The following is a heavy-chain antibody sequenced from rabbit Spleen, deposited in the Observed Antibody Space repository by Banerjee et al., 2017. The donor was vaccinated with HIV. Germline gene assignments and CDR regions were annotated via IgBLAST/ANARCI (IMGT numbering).Heavy chain of an antibody. CDR2: IDSGSSGFT. CDR1: GFSFSSSYY. Sequence: QQQLEESGGGLVKPGGTLTLTCTASGFSFSSSYYMCWVRQAPGKGLEWIACIDSGSSGFTYFASWAKGRFTISKTSSTTVTLQMTSLTAADTATYFCARDLPTVVGWNLSLWGPGTLVTVS. D-gene: IGHD1-1*01. V-gene: IGHV1S45*01. J-gene: IGHJ4*01. CDR3: ARDLPTVVGWNLSL.